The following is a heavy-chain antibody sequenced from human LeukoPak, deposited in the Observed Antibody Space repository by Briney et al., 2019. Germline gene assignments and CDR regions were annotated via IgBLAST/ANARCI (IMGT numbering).Heavy chain of an antibody. V-gene: IGHV1-24*01. J-gene: IGHJ6*03. CDR1: GYTLTELS. Sequence: ASVKVSCKVSGYTLTELSVHWVRQAPGKGREWMGGFDPEDGETIYAQKFQGRVTMTEDTSTDTAYMELSSLRSEDTAVYYCATTDIVVVPAAHNQYYYYMDIWGKGTTVTVSS. CDR2: FDPEDGET. CDR3: ATTDIVVVPAAHNQYYYYMDI. D-gene: IGHD2-2*01.